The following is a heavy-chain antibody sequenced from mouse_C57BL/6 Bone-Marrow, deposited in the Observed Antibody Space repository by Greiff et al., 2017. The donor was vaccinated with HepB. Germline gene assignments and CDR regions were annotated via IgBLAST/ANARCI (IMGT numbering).Heavy chain of an antibody. CDR3: ARYVSDYYGSSRYFDV. CDR2: INPSSGYT. D-gene: IGHD1-1*01. Sequence: VQLQQSGAELARPGASVKMSCKASGYTFTSYTMHWVKQRPGQGLEWIGYINPSSGYTKYNQKFKDKATLTADKSSSTAYMQLSSLTSEDSAVYYCARYVSDYYGSSRYFDVWGTGTTVTVSS. CDR1: GYTFTSYT. V-gene: IGHV1-4*01. J-gene: IGHJ1*03.